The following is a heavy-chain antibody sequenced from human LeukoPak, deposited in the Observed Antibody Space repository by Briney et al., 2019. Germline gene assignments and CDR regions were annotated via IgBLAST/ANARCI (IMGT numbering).Heavy chain of an antibody. CDR1: GFFFSTYA. D-gene: IGHD3-9*01. V-gene: IGHV3-30*04. J-gene: IGHJ3*02. CDR3: ARVLVIGANDAFDI. CDR2: MSYDGSKT. Sequence: PGGSLRLSCAASGFFFSTYAMHWVRQAPGKGLEWVALMSYDGSKTYYADSVRGRFTISRDNAKNSRYLQMNSLRAEDTAVYYCARVLVIGANDAFDIWGQGTRVTVSS.